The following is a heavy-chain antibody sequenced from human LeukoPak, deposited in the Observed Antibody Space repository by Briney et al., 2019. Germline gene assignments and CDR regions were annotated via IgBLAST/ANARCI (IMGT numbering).Heavy chain of an antibody. J-gene: IGHJ5*02. V-gene: IGHV3-7*04. CDR1: GFIFSDYW. Sequence: PGGSLRLSCAASGFIFSDYWMNWVRQAPGKGLEWVANIKQDGSETYYVDSMKGRFTISRDNSKNTLYLQMNSLRAEDTAVYYCARGRIAVTGTHFNWFDPWGQGTLVTVSS. CDR3: ARGRIAVTGTHFNWFDP. CDR2: IKQDGSET. D-gene: IGHD6-19*01.